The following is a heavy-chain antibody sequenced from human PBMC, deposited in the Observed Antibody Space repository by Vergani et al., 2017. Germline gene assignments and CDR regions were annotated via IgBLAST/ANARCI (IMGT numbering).Heavy chain of an antibody. Sequence: QVQLQESGPGLVKPSETLSLTCTVSGGSVSSGSYYWSWIRQPPGKGLEWIGYIYYSGSTNYNPSLQSRVTISVDTSKNQFSLKLSSVTAADTAVYYCARDPKNYYDSSGYYIYYGMDVWGQGTTVTVSS. CDR3: ARDPKNYYDSSGYYIYYGMDV. D-gene: IGHD3-22*01. CDR1: GGSVSSGSYY. V-gene: IGHV4-61*01. J-gene: IGHJ6*02. CDR2: IYYSGST.